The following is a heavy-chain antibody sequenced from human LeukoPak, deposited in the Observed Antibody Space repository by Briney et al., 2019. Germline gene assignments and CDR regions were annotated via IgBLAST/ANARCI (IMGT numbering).Heavy chain of an antibody. Sequence: KPSETLSLTCTVSGGSISSYYWSWIRQPPGKGLEWIGYIYYSGSTNYNPSLKSRVTISVDTSKNQFSLKLSSVTAPDTAVYYCARDRSIAVAGYWYFDLWGRGTLVTVSS. CDR3: ARDRSIAVAGYWYFDL. CDR1: GGSISSYY. V-gene: IGHV4-59*01. D-gene: IGHD6-19*01. J-gene: IGHJ2*01. CDR2: IYYSGST.